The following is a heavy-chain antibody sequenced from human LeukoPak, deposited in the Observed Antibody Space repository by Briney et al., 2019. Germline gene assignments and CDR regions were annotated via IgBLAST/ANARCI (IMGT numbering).Heavy chain of an antibody. CDR2: IYWDDDK. J-gene: IGHJ5*02. CDR3: ALRPKSGANWFDP. CDR1: GFSLTTRGVG. Sequence: ESGPTLVKPTQTITLTCSYSGFSLTTRGVGVAWIRQPPAKALEWLALIYWDDDKAYSPSLKHRLTITKDTSKNQVVLTMTNMDSVDTATYFCALRPKSGANWFDPWGQGTLVTVSS. D-gene: IGHD1-26*01. V-gene: IGHV2-5*02.